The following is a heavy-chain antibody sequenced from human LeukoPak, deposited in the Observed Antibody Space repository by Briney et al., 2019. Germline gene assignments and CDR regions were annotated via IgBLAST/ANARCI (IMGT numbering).Heavy chain of an antibody. CDR2: IYYSGST. CDR1: GGSISSSGYS. CDR3: ARLEGFSYFDY. D-gene: IGHD3-3*01. V-gene: IGHV4-39*01. Sequence: SETLSLTCTVSGGSISSSGYSWGWIRQPPGKGLEWIESIYYSGSTYYNPSLKSRVTISVDTSKNQFSLKLSSVTAADTAVYYCARLEGFSYFDYWGQGTLVTVSS. J-gene: IGHJ4*02.